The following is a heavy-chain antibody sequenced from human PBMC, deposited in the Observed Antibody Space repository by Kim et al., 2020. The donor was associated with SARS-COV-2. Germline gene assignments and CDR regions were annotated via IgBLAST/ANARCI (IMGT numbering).Heavy chain of an antibody. D-gene: IGHD3-22*01. V-gene: IGHV3-74*01. J-gene: IGHJ4*02. Sequence: STSYADSVKGRFTISRDNAKNTLYLQMNSLRAEDTAVYYCARGIPVVVIHWGQGTLVTVSS. CDR3: ARGIPVVVIH. CDR2: ST.